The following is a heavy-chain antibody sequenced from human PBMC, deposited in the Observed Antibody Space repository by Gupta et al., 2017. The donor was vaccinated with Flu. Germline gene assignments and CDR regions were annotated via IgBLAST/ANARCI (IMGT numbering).Heavy chain of an antibody. Sequence: MGVSWIRQPPGKALEWLAHIFSNDEKSYSTSLKSRLTSSKDTSKSQVVLTMTNMDPVDTATYYCARLVVPAATYYYYYMDVWGKGTTVTVSS. D-gene: IGHD2-2*01. CDR3: ARLVVPAATYYYYYMDV. J-gene: IGHJ6*03. CDR2: IFSNDEK. CDR1: MG. V-gene: IGHV2-26*01.